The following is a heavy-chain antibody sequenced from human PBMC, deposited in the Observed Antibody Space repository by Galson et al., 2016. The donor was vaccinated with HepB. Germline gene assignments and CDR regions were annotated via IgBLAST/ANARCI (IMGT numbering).Heavy chain of an antibody. CDR1: GFTFNTYA. J-gene: IGHJ6*02. V-gene: IGHV3-23*01. D-gene: IGHD2-21*02. CDR3: AKSLLGVTLVSYYYGMDV. CDR2: ISGSGTNT. Sequence: SLRLSCAASGFTFNTYAMTWVRQAPGKGLEWDSAISGSGTNTYYKDSVKGRFTISRDNSKNTLFLQMNSLRAEDTAVYYCAKSLLGVTLVSYYYGMDVWGQGTTVTVSS.